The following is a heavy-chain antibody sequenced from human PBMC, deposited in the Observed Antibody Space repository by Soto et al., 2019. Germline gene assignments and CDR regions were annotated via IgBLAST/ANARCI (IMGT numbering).Heavy chain of an antibody. Sequence: QVLLVQSGAEVKRPGASVKVSCKASGYTFSNYGITWVRQAPGHGLEWLGWVTAFNGDTNYAQNVQGRVTLTTDTSTETAYMELRSLRPDDTAVYYWARDGRVSFYYYGMDVWGQGTTVIISS. V-gene: IGHV1-18*01. CDR2: VTAFNGDT. CDR3: ARDGRVSFYYYGMDV. J-gene: IGHJ6*02. CDR1: GYTFSNYG.